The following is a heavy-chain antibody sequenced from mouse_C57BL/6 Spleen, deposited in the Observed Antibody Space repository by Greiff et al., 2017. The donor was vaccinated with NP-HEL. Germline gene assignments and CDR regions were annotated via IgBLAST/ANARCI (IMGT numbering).Heavy chain of an antibody. CDR1: GYTFTSYW. J-gene: IGHJ2*01. Sequence: QVQLQQPGAELVMPGASVKLSCKASGYTFTSYWMHWVKQRPGQGLEWIGEIDPSDSYTNYNQKFKGKSTLTVDKSSSTAYMQLSSLSSEDSAVYYCARLGPTQATFDDWGQGTTLTVSS. CDR3: ARLGPTQATFDD. D-gene: IGHD3-2*02. V-gene: IGHV1-69*01. CDR2: IDPSDSYT.